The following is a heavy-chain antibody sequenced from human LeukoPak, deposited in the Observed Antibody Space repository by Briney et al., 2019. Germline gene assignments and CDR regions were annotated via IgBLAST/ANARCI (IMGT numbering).Heavy chain of an antibody. CDR1: GGSTIDSY. CDR3: ARDGPVK. Sequence: SETLSLTCAVSGGSTIDSYWSWIRQPPGKGLEWIGYISYSGSTNYNPSLESRVTISIDTSKDHFSLKLTSVTAADTAVYYCARDGPVKWGQGTLVTVSS. V-gene: IGHV4-59*08. D-gene: IGHD3-22*01. J-gene: IGHJ4*02. CDR2: ISYSGST.